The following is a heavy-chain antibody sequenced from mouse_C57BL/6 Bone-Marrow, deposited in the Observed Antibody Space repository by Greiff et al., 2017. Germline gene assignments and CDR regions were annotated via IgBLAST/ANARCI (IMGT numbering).Heavy chain of an antibody. Sequence: QVQLQQPGAELVRPGTSVKLSCKASGCTFTSYWMHWVKQRPGQGLEWIGVIDPSDSYTNYNQKFKGKATLTVDTSSSTAYMQLSSLTSEDSAVYYCARALPFDYWGQGTTLTVSS. CDR2: IDPSDSYT. CDR3: ARALPFDY. V-gene: IGHV1-59*01. CDR1: GCTFTSYW. D-gene: IGHD1-1*01. J-gene: IGHJ2*01.